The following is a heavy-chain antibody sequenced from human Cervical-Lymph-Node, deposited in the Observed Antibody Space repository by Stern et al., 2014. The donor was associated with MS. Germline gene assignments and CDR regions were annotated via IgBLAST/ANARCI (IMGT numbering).Heavy chain of an antibody. Sequence: QLQLQEWGAGLLKPSETLSLTCAVYGGSFSGYYWSWIRQPPGKGLEWIGEINHSGNTNYNPSLKSRVHISVDTTQNQFSLKLSAVTAADTAVYYCARVVSSSWYGKGYYYGMDVWGQGTTVTVSS. J-gene: IGHJ6*02. CDR2: INHSGNT. CDR3: ARVVSSSWYGKGYYYGMDV. CDR1: GGSFSGYY. V-gene: IGHV4-34*01. D-gene: IGHD6-13*01.